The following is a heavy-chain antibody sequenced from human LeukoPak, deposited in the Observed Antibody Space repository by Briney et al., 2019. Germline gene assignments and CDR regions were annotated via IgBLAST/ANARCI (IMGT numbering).Heavy chain of an antibody. D-gene: IGHD3-22*01. CDR2: ISAYNGNT. V-gene: IGHV1-18*01. CDR1: GYTFTSYG. CDR3: ARRDYYDSSHYY. J-gene: IGHJ4*02. Sequence: ASVKVSCKASGYTFTSYGISWVRQAPGPGLEWMGWISAYNGNTNYAQKLQGRVTMTTDTSTSTAYMELRSLRSDDTAVYYCARRDYYDSSHYYWGQGTLVTVSS.